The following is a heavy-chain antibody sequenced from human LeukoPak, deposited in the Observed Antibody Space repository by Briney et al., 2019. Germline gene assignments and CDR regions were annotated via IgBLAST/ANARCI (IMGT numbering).Heavy chain of an antibody. D-gene: IGHD3-3*01. CDR2: IYYSGST. J-gene: IGHJ4*02. V-gene: IGHV4-39*07. CDR1: GGSISSSSYY. CDR3: ARDLVFEGAIGDY. Sequence: PSETLSLTCSVSGGSISSSSYYWGWIRQPPGKGLEWIGSIYYSGSTYYNPSLKSRVAISVDTSRKKFSVKLSSVTAADTAVYYCARDLVFEGAIGDYWGLGILVTVSS.